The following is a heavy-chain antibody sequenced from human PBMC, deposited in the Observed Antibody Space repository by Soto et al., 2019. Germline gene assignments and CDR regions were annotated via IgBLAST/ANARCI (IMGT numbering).Heavy chain of an antibody. J-gene: IGHJ4*02. V-gene: IGHV3-33*01. CDR1: GFTFSSYG. Sequence: QVQLVESGGGVVQPGRSPRLSCAASGFTFSSYGMHWVRQAPGKGLEWVAVIWYDGSNKYYADSVKGRFTISRDNSKNTLYLQMNSLRAEDTAVYYCARDRTVRGATFYFDYWGQGTLVTVSS. CDR3: ARDRTVRGATFYFDY. CDR2: IWYDGSNK. D-gene: IGHD3-10*01.